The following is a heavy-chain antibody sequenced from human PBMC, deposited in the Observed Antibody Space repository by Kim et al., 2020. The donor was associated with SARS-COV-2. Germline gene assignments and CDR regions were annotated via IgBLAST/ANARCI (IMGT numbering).Heavy chain of an antibody. CDR2: IIPIFGTA. V-gene: IGHV1-69*13. D-gene: IGHD6-13*01. CDR3: ARDGKIKEAAGADYYYGMDV. CDR1: GGTFSSYA. Sequence: SVKVSCKASGGTFSSYAISWVRQAPGQGLEWMGGIIPIFGTANYAQKFQGRVTITADESTSTAYMELSSLRSEDTAVYYCARDGKIKEAAGADYYYGMDVWGQGTTVTVSS. J-gene: IGHJ6*02.